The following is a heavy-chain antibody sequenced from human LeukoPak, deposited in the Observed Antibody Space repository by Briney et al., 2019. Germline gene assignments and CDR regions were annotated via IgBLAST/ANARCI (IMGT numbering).Heavy chain of an antibody. CDR2: ISSSSSTI. CDR1: GFTFSSYS. CDR3: ARGLFGSGRYYFDY. D-gene: IGHD3-10*01. J-gene: IGHJ4*02. Sequence: PGGSLRLSCAASGFTFSSYSMNWVRQAPGKGLEWVSYISSSSSTIYYADSVKGRFTISRDNAKNSLYLQMNSLRVEDTAVYYCARGLFGSGRYYFDYWGQGTLVTVSS. V-gene: IGHV3-48*04.